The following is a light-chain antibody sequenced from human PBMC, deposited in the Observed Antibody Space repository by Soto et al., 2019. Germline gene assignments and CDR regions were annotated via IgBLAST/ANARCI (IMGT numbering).Light chain of an antibody. CDR2: GTS. J-gene: IGKJ1*01. V-gene: IGKV3-11*01. CDR3: QTRSYWPWT. CDR1: RSVGSS. Sequence: EIVLTQSPATLSLFPGDRATLSCRASRSVGSSLAWYQHKPGQAPRLLIYGTSNRATDVPERFSGGESGADFTLPISSLEPADSAVVYCQTRSYWPWTFGQGTKVEI.